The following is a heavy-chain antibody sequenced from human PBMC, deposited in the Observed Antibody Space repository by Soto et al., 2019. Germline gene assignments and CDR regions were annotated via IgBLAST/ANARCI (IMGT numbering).Heavy chain of an antibody. D-gene: IGHD3-10*01. CDR1: GGTFSSYA. CDR3: ARGLGELAYFYGMDV. CDR2: IIPVFGTA. Sequence: QVQLVQSGAEVKKPGSSVKVSCKASGGTFSSYAISWVRQAPGQGLEWMGGIIPVFGTANYAQKLQGRVKITADRSTSTAYMDLSSLRSDDTAVYYCARGLGELAYFYGMDVWGQGPTVTVSS. J-gene: IGHJ6*02. V-gene: IGHV1-69*06.